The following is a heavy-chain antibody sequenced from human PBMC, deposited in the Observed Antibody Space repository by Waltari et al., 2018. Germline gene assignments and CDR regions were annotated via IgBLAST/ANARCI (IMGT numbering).Heavy chain of an antibody. CDR3: AREARRYSGYDYAGY. Sequence: QVQLLQSGAEVKKPGASVTVSCQASGGTFSSYAIRWVRPAPGQGLEWMGGIIPIFGTANYAQKFQGRVTITADESTSTAYMELSSLRSEDTAVYYCAREARRYSGYDYAGYWGQGTLVTVSS. D-gene: IGHD5-12*01. J-gene: IGHJ4*02. CDR2: IIPIFGTA. V-gene: IGHV1-69*01. CDR1: GGTFSSYA.